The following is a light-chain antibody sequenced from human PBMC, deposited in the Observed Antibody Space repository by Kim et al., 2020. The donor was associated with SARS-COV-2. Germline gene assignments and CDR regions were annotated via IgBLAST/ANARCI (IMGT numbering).Light chain of an antibody. CDR1: NSNIGAGLD. J-gene: IGLJ3*02. CDR2: SNN. V-gene: IGLV1-40*01. Sequence: VTISCTGKNSNIGAGLDVHWYQQLPGTAPKLLIYSNNNRPSGVSDRFSGSKSGTSASLAITGVQAEDEADYYCQSYDTSLSGSWVFGGGTKLTVL. CDR3: QSYDTSLSGSWV.